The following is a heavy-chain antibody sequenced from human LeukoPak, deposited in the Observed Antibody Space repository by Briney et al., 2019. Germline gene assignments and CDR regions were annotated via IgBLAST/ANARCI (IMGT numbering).Heavy chain of an antibody. CDR2: IIPILGIA. V-gene: IGHV1-69*04. CDR3: ALSVAAIYYYGMDV. Sequence: SVKVSYKASGGTFSSYAIIWVRQAPGQRLEWWGRIIPILGIANYAQKFQGRVTITADKSTSTAYMELSSLRSEDTAVYYCALSVAAIYYYGMDVWGQGTTVTVSS. D-gene: IGHD2-15*01. CDR1: GGTFSSYA. J-gene: IGHJ6*02.